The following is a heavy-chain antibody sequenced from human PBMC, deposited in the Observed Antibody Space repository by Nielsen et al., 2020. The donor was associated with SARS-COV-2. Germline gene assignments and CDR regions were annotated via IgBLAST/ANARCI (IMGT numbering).Heavy chain of an antibody. CDR1: GFTFSSYW. CDR3: AKNVWFGTI. Sequence: GESLKISCAASGFTFSSYWMSWVRQAPGKGLEWVANIKQDGSEKYYVDSVKGRFTISRDNAKNSLYLQMNSLRAEDTAVYYCAKNVWFGTIWGQGTLVTVSS. CDR2: IKQDGSEK. J-gene: IGHJ4*02. V-gene: IGHV3-7*01. D-gene: IGHD3-10*01.